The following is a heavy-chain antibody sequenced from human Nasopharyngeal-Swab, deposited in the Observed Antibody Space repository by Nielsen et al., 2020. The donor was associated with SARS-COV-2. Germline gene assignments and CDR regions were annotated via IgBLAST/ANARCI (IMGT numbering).Heavy chain of an antibody. CDR2: ISSSSSYT. V-gene: IGHV3-11*06. D-gene: IGHD3-10*01. CDR3: ARETGRITMVRGVIILDYMDV. Sequence: VRQMPGKGLEWVSYISSSSSYTNYADSVKGRFTISRDNAKNSLYLQMNSLRAEDTAVYYCARETGRITMVRGVIILDYMDVWGKGTTVTVSS. J-gene: IGHJ6*03.